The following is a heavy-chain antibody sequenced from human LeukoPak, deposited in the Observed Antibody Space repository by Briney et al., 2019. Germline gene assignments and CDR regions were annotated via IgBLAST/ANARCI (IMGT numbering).Heavy chain of an antibody. D-gene: IGHD3-22*01. CDR1: GYTFTSYG. CDR2: ISAYNGNT. Sequence: ASVKVSCKASGYTFTSYGISWVRQAPGQGLEWMGWISAYNGNTNYAQKLQGRVIMTTDTSTITAYMELRSLRSDDTAVYYCAAPSYYYDSGGRAFDIWGQGTMVTVSS. J-gene: IGHJ3*02. V-gene: IGHV1-18*01. CDR3: AAPSYYYDSGGRAFDI.